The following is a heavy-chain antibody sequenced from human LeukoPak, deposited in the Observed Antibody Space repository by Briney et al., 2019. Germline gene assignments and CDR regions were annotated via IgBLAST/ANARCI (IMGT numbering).Heavy chain of an antibody. V-gene: IGHV4-30-2*01. D-gene: IGHD5-18*01. Sequence: SETLSLTCAVSGGSISSGGYSWSWIRQPPGKGLEWIGYIYHSGSTYYNPSLKSRVTISVDRSKSQFSLKLSSVTAADTAVYYCARGYPPADWGQGTLVTVSS. CDR2: IYHSGST. J-gene: IGHJ1*01. CDR1: GGSISSGGYS. CDR3: ARGYPPAD.